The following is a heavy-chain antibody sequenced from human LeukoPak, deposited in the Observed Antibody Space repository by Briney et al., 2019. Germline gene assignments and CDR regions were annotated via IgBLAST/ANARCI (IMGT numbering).Heavy chain of an antibody. J-gene: IGHJ4*02. V-gene: IGHV1-2*02. D-gene: IGHD3-16*01. CDR2: INPNSGGT. Sequence: ASVKVSCKASGYTFTAYYMHWVRQAPGQGLEWMGWINPNSGGTYYVRRFQGRVTMTGDTSISTAYMELNRLRFDDTAVYYCAPGTRTSNLLGGSYYFDYWGQGTLVTVSS. CDR1: GYTFTAYY. CDR3: APGTRTSNLLGGSYYFDY.